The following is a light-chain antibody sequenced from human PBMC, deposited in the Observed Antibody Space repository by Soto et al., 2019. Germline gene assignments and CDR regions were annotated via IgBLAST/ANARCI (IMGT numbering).Light chain of an antibody. CDR2: GAS. Sequence: EIVMTQSPATLSVSPEERVTLSCGASQSVSANLSCYQQKPGQAPRLLVYGASTRATGIPARFSGGGSGTEFTLTISSLQSQDFAVYYCQQYDNWPPGTFGQGTKVEIK. CDR1: QSVSAN. CDR3: QQYDNWPPGT. V-gene: IGKV3-15*01. J-gene: IGKJ1*01.